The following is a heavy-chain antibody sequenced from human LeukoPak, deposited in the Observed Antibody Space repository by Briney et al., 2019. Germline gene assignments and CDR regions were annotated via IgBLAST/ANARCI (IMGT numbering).Heavy chain of an antibody. CDR3: ARDSGGLLYY. V-gene: IGHV4-59*01. J-gene: IGHJ4*02. CDR1: GGSISSYY. Sequence: PSETLSLTCTVSGGSISSYYWSWIWQPPGKGLEWIGYIYYSGSTNYNPSLKSRVTISVDTSKNQFSLKLSSVTAADTAVYYCARDSGGLLYYWGQGTLVTVSS. D-gene: IGHD3-16*01. CDR2: IYYSGST.